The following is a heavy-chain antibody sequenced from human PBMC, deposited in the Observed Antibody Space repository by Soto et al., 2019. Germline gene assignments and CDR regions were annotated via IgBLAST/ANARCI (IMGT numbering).Heavy chain of an antibody. V-gene: IGHV3-21*01. CDR1: GFTFSSYS. D-gene: IGHD3-10*01. CDR3: ARDRGGDLKAFDI. Sequence: EVQLVEPGGGLVKPGGSLRLSCLASGFTFSSYSMNWVRQAPGKGPEWVSSISSSSSYIYYADSVKGRFTISRDNAKKSRHLQMNSLAAEDTAVYYCARDRGGDLKAFDIWGQGTMVTVSS. J-gene: IGHJ3*02. CDR2: ISSSSSYI.